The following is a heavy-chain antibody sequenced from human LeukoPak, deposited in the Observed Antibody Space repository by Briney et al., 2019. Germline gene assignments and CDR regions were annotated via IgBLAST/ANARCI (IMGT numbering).Heavy chain of an antibody. D-gene: IGHD5-12*01. V-gene: IGHV3-30-3*01. CDR1: GFTFSSYA. J-gene: IGHJ5*02. Sequence: GGSLRLSCAASGFTFSSYAMHWVRKAPGKGLEWVAVISYDGSNKYYADSVKGRFTISRDNSKNTLYLQMNTLRAQDTAVYSCATGVATMGHWFDPWGQGTLVTVSS. CDR2: ISYDGSNK. CDR3: ATGVATMGHWFDP.